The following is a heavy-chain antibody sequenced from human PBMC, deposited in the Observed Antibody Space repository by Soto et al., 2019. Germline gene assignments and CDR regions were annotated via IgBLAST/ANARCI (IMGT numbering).Heavy chain of an antibody. CDR2: ISYDGSNK. J-gene: IGHJ4*02. D-gene: IGHD6-19*01. Sequence: GGSLRLSCAASGFTFSSYAMHWVRQAPGKGLEWVAVISYDGSNKYYADSVKGRFTISRDNSKNTLYLQMNSLRAEDTAVYYCARPTPTVAATGPIDYWGQGTLVTVSS. V-gene: IGHV3-30-3*01. CDR3: ARPTPTVAATGPIDY. CDR1: GFTFSSYA.